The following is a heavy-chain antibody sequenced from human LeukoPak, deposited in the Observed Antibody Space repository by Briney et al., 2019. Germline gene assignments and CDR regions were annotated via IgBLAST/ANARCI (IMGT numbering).Heavy chain of an antibody. CDR3: ARGRGSYFEDFDY. Sequence: SVKVSCKASGGSFSTYGITWVRQAPGQGLEWMGRIIPIFPTPNYAQKFQGRVTITTDESTSTAYMELSSLRSDDTAVYYCARGRGSYFEDFDYWGQGTLVTVSS. J-gene: IGHJ4*02. D-gene: IGHD1-26*01. CDR1: GGSFSTYG. V-gene: IGHV1-69*05. CDR2: IIPIFPTP.